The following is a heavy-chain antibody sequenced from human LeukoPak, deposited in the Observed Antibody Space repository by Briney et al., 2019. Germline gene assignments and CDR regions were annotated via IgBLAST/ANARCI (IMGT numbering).Heavy chain of an antibody. D-gene: IGHD6-13*01. Sequence: ASVKVSCKASGYTFTGYYMHWVRQAPGQGLEWMGRINPNSGGTNYAQKFQGRVTMTRDTSISTAYMELSRLRSDDTAVYYCARDLYRIAAAGTIPFDYWGQGTLVTVSS. V-gene: IGHV1-2*06. CDR2: INPNSGGT. CDR3: ARDLYRIAAAGTIPFDY. CDR1: GYTFTGYY. J-gene: IGHJ4*02.